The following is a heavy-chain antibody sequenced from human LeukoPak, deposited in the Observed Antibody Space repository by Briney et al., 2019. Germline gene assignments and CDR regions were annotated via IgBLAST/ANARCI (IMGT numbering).Heavy chain of an antibody. J-gene: IGHJ6*03. CDR2: IIPIFGTA. Sequence: GASVKVSCKASGGTFSSYAISWVRQAPGQGLEWMGGIIPIFGTANYAQKFQGRVTITADESTSTAYMELSSLRSEDTAVYYCARARRYFAADHNYYYYYMDVWGKGTTVTISS. CDR3: ARARRYFAADHNYYYYYMDV. CDR1: GGTFSSYA. V-gene: IGHV1-69*13. D-gene: IGHD3-9*01.